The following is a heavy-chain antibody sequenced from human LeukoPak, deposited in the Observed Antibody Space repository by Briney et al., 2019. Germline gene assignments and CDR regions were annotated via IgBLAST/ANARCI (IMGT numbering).Heavy chain of an antibody. V-gene: IGHV1-2*02. J-gene: IGHJ5*02. CDR2: INPNSGGT. CDR1: GYTFTGYY. CDR3: ARDYYDSSGYSNWFDP. Sequence: ASVKVSCKASGYTFTGYYMHWVRQAPGQGLEWMGWINPNSGGTNYALKFQGRVTMTRDTSISTAYMELSRLRSDDTAVYYCARDYYDSSGYSNWFDPWGQGTLVTVSS. D-gene: IGHD3-22*01.